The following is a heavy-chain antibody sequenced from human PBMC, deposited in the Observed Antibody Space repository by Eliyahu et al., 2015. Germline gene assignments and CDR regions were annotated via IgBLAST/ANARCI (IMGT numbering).Heavy chain of an antibody. CDR1: GYTFTSYD. Sequence: AEVKKPGASVKVSCKASGYTFTSYDINWVRQATGQGLEWMGWMNPNSGNTGYAQKFQGRVTMTRNTSISTALHGPDHPGSEDPGRYFRAGGVATGTTFDYWGQGTLVTVSS. V-gene: IGHV1-8*01. CDR3: AGGVATGTTFDY. D-gene: IGHD1-1*01. CDR2: MNPNSGNT. J-gene: IGHJ4*02.